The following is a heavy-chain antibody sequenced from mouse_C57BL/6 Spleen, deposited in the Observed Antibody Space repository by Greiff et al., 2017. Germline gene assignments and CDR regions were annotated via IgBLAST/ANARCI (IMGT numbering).Heavy chain of an antibody. Sequence: EVQVVESGPGLVKPSQSLSLTCSVTGYSITSGYYWNWIRQFPGNKLEWMGYISYDGSNNYNPSLKNRISITRDTSKNQFFLKLDSVTTEDTATYYCARGGTRAMDYWGQGTSVTVSS. D-gene: IGHD2-13*01. CDR3: ARGGTRAMDY. CDR1: GYSITSGYY. J-gene: IGHJ4*01. V-gene: IGHV3-6*01. CDR2: ISYDGSN.